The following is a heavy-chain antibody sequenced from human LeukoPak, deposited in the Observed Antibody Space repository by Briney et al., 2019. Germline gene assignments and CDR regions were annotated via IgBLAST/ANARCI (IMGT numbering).Heavy chain of an antibody. D-gene: IGHD3-3*01. CDR1: GGSMSNSY. J-gene: IGHJ6*03. Sequence: PSETLSLTCSVSGGSMSNSYWSWIRQPPGKGMDWVGYIYTIGSTNYNPSLKSRVTISVDTSKNQFSLKLSSVPAADTAVYYCARLYYDFWSVYSPFGYYYYRDVWGKGTTVTVSS. CDR2: IYTIGST. CDR3: ARLYYDFWSVYSPFGYYYYRDV. V-gene: IGHV4-4*09.